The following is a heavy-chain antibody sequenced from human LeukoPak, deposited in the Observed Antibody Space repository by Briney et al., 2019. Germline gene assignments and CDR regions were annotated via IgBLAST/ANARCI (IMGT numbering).Heavy chain of an antibody. CDR2: IYYSGST. CDR1: GGSISSSSYC. V-gene: IGHV4-39*01. CDR3: ASQTREGIAVAGTGDY. Sequence: SETLSLTCTVSGGSISSSSYCWGWIRQPPGKGLEWIGGIYYSGSTYYNPSLKSRVTISVDTSKNQFSLKLSSVTAADTAVYYCASQTREGIAVAGTGDYWGQGTLVTGSS. J-gene: IGHJ4*02. D-gene: IGHD6-19*01.